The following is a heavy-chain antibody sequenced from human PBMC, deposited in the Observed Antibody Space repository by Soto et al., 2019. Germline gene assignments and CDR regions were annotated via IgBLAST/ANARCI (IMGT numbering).Heavy chain of an antibody. CDR1: GGSISSSSYY. Sequence: PSETLSLTCTVSGGSISSSSYYWGWIRQPPGKGLEWIGSIYYSGSTYYNPSLKSRVTISVDTSKNQFSLNLTSVTAADTAVYYCARRITGSTRRSDPWGQGTLVTVSS. V-gene: IGHV4-39*01. J-gene: IGHJ5*02. D-gene: IGHD1-20*01. CDR3: ARRITGSTRRSDP. CDR2: IYYSGST.